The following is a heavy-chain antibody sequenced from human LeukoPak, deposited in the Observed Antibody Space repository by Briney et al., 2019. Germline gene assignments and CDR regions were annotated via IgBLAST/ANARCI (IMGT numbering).Heavy chain of an antibody. J-gene: IGHJ4*02. D-gene: IGHD4-23*01. CDR3: ATRGVYGGKRFDY. Sequence: SETLSLTCAVYGGSFSGYYWSWIRQPPGKGLEWIGEINHSGSTNYNPSLKSRVTISVDTSKNQFSLKLRSVTAADTAVYYCATRGVYGGKRFDYWGQGTLVTVSS. CDR2: INHSGST. CDR1: GGSFSGYY. V-gene: IGHV4-34*01.